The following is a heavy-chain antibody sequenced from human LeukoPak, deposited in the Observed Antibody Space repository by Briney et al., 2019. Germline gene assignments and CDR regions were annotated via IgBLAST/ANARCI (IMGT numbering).Heavy chain of an antibody. V-gene: IGHV1-2*02. J-gene: IGHJ5*02. CDR2: INPNSGGT. D-gene: IGHD1-7*01. CDR1: GYTFTGYY. Sequence: ASVKVSCKASGYTFTGYYMHWVRQAPGQGLEWMGWINPNSGGTNYAQKFQGRVTMTRDTSISTAYMELSRLRSDDTAVYYCARDPPTNWNYVGHWFDPWGQGTLVTVSS. CDR3: ARDPPTNWNYVGHWFDP.